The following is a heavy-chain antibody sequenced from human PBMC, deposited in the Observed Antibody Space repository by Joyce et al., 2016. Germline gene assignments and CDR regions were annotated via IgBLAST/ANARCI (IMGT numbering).Heavy chain of an antibody. D-gene: IGHD2-2*01. CDR3: VSWQYGSVVY. CDR1: GFTFSGHF. V-gene: IGHV3-72*01. CDR2: SKNIGNKYAT. Sequence: EVLLVESGGDLVQPGGSLRLSCAVSGFTFSGHFMDWVRQDPRKWLELVVRSKNIGNKYATQYVASVGGRFTISRDDLKSTLYLQMNSLKIEDTALYYCVSWQYGSVVYWGQGTVVTVSS. J-gene: IGHJ4*02.